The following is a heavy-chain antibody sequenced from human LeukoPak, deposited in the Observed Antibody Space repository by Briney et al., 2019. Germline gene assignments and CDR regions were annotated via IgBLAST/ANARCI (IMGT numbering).Heavy chain of an antibody. Sequence: SEALSLTCTVSGGSISSSSYYWGWIRQPPGKGLEWIGSIYYSGSTYYNPSLKSRVTISVDTSKNQFSLKLRSVTAADTAVYYCARLLGYDFSYYFDYWGQGTLVTVSS. V-gene: IGHV4-39*01. J-gene: IGHJ4*02. D-gene: IGHD5-12*01. CDR2: IYYSGST. CDR1: GGSISSSSYY. CDR3: ARLLGYDFSYYFDY.